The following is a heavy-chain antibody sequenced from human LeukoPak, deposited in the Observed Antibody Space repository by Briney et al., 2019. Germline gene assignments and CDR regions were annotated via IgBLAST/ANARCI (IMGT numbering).Heavy chain of an antibody. CDR2: IYYSGST. Sequence: SETLSLTCTVSGGSISSYYWSWIRQPPGKGLEWIGYIYYSGSTNYNPSLKSRVTISVDTSKNQFSLKLNSVTAADTAVYYCARNRYYYGSGNYGVPNWFDPWGQGTLVTVSS. D-gene: IGHD3-10*01. CDR3: ARNRYYYGSGNYGVPNWFDP. CDR1: GGSISSYY. J-gene: IGHJ5*02. V-gene: IGHV4-59*08.